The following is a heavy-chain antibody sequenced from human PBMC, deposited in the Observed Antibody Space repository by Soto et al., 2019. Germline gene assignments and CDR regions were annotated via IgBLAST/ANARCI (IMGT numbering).Heavy chain of an antibody. D-gene: IGHD6-13*01. CDR3: ARRQQLVLLDFDY. J-gene: IGHJ4*02. V-gene: IGHV4-34*01. Sequence: SETLSLTCAVYGGSFSGYYWSWIRQPPGKGLEWIGEINHSGSTNYNPSLKSRVTISVDTSKNQFSLKLSSVTAADTAVYYCARRQQLVLLDFDYLGQGTLVTVSS. CDR2: INHSGST. CDR1: GGSFSGYY.